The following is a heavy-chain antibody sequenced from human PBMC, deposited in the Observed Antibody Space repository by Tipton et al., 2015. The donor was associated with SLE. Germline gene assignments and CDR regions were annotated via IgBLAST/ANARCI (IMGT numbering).Heavy chain of an antibody. Sequence: TLSLTCTVSGGSISSYYWSWIRQPPGKGLEWIGEINHSGSTNYNPSLKSRVTISVDTSKNQFSLKLSSVTAADTAVYYCARVSTGGAPSQEGWFDPWGQGTLVTVSS. CDR3: ARVSTGGAPSQEGWFDP. CDR2: INHSGST. J-gene: IGHJ5*02. CDR1: GGSISSYY. V-gene: IGHV4-34*01. D-gene: IGHD1-14*01.